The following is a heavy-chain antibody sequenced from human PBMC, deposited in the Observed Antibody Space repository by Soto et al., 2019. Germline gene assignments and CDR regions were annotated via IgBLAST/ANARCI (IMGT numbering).Heavy chain of an antibody. D-gene: IGHD3-3*01. CDR3: ARVRDWFDP. J-gene: IGHJ5*02. CDR1: GGSISSYY. Sequence: SETLSLTCTVSGGSISSYYWSWIRQPPGKGLEWIGEIDHSGYTNYNPSLKSRVTISVDTSKNQFSLRLTSVTAADTAVYYCARVRDWFDPWGQGTLVTVSS. V-gene: IGHV4-34*01. CDR2: IDHSGYT.